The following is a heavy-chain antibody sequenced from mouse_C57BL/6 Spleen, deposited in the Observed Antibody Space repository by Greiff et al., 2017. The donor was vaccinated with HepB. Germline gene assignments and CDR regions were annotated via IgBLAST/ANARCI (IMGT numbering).Heavy chain of an antibody. D-gene: IGHD3-2*02. V-gene: IGHV1-69*01. CDR3: ARRGSSGYVFAY. J-gene: IGHJ3*01. CDR2: IDPSDSYT. Sequence: QVQLQQPGAELVMPGASVKLSCKASGYTFTSYWMHWVKQRPGQGLEWIGEIDPSDSYTNYNQKFKGKSTLTVDKSSSTAYMQLSSLTSEDSAVYYCARRGSSGYVFAYWGQGTLVTVSA. CDR1: GYTFTSYW.